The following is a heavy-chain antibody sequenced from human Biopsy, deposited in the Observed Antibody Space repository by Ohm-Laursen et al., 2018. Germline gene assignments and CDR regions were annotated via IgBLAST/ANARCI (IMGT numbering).Heavy chain of an antibody. CDR1: GYIFTSFG. D-gene: IGHD3-16*01. Sequence: SVTVSCKRSGYIFTSFGVSWVRQAPGHGLEWMGWVSTYNGNTEYEQKFQGRVTMTTDTSANTAYMELRSLRSDDTAVYFCARVREGGLLDYWGQGILVTVPS. J-gene: IGHJ4*02. CDR3: ARVREGGLLDY. V-gene: IGHV1-18*01. CDR2: VSTYNGNT.